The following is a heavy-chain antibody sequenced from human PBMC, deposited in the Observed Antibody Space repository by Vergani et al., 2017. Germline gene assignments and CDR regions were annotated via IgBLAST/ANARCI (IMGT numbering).Heavy chain of an antibody. CDR1: GFPFSTYG. J-gene: IGHJ4*02. CDR3: AKYLRDSTDGLPDS. D-gene: IGHD2-21*02. V-gene: IGHV3-30*02. Sequence: QVQLVESGGGVVQPGESLRLSCAASGFPFSTYGMHWVRQAPGKVLEWLAYIGKDGINTRYRDAVKGRFTVSRDNSKDILYLQMDSLRSEDTALYYCAKYLRDSTDGLPDSWGPGTLVIVSS. CDR2: IGKDGINT.